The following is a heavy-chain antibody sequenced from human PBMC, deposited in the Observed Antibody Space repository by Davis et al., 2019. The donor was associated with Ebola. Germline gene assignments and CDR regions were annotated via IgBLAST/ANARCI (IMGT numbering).Heavy chain of an antibody. CDR2: INPNDGST. V-gene: IGHV1-46*03. D-gene: IGHD5-12*01. CDR1: GYTFTSYY. CDR3: TTPGGQDSGYDVFDI. Sequence: ASVKVSCKASGYTFTSYYMNWVRQAPGQGLEWMGIINPNDGSTKYAQRFQDRVTMTRDTSTNTVYMDLSSLRSEDTALYYCTTPGGQDSGYDVFDIWGQGTMVTVSS. J-gene: IGHJ3*02.